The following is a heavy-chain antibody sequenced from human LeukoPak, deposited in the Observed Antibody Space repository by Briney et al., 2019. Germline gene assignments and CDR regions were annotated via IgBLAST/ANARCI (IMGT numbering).Heavy chain of an antibody. J-gene: IGHJ6*03. D-gene: IGHD3-10*01. CDR1: GFTFGDYA. Sequence: TGGSLRLSCTASGFTFGDYAMSWARQAPGKGLVGVGFIRSKAYGGITEYAASVKGRFTISRDDSKSIAYLQMNSLKTEDTAVYYCTRFGELFNYYMDVWRKEPTVTIPS. CDR2: IRSKAYGGIT. V-gene: IGHV3-49*04. CDR3: TRFGELFNYYMDV.